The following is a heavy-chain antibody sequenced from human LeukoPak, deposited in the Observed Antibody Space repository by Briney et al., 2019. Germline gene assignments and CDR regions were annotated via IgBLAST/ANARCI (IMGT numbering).Heavy chain of an antibody. J-gene: IGHJ5*02. CDR3: ARDNRWYGEYWFDP. CDR1: GGSITSYY. Sequence: SGTLSLTCSISGGSITSYYWSWIRQPPGKGLEWIGYIYYSGSTNYNPSLKSRVTISVDTSKNQFSLNLSSVTAADTAVYYCARDNRWYGEYWFDPWGQGTLVTVSS. D-gene: IGHD3-10*01. CDR2: IYYSGST. V-gene: IGHV4-59*01.